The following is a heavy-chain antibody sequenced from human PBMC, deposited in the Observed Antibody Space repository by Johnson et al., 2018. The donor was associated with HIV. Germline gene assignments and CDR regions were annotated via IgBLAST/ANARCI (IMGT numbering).Heavy chain of an antibody. J-gene: IGHJ3*01. Sequence: VQLVESGGNLVKPGGSLRLSCATSGFSFKDYYMNWVRQTPGKGLEWVSAISGSGGNTYYADSVKGRFTISRDNSKNTLYLQMNSLRAEDTAVYYCAIVVIRGDAFDLWGQGTTVTVSS. CDR1: GFSFKDYY. D-gene: IGHD3-22*01. V-gene: IGHV3-23*04. CDR3: AIVVIRGDAFDL. CDR2: ISGSGGNT.